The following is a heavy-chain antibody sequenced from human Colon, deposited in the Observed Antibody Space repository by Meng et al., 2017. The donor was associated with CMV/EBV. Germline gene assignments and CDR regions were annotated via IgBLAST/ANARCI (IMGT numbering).Heavy chain of an antibody. CDR2: IRHVATDK. D-gene: IGHD3-10*01. CDR1: GFTFSDYG. V-gene: IGHV3-30*02. CDR3: AKDIGTWTRGYYFDY. J-gene: IGHJ4*02. Sequence: GESLKISCTASGFTFSDYGMHWVRQTPDTGLEWVAYIRHVATDKYYVDSVKGRFTISRDNSKSTLYLQMNSLRPDDTAVYYCAKDIGTWTRGYYFDYWGQGTLVTVSS.